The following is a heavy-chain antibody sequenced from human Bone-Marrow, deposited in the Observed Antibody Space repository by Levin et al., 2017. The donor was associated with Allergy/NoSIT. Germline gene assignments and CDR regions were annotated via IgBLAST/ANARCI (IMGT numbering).Heavy chain of an antibody. Sequence: SVKVSCKASGGTFSSYAISWVRQAPGQGLEWMGGIIPIFGTANYAQKFQGRVTITADESTSTAYMELSSLRSEDTAVYYCARQWLVPSQGWFDPWGQGTLVTVSS. CDR3: ARQWLVPSQGWFDP. D-gene: IGHD6-19*01. CDR2: IIPIFGTA. CDR1: GGTFSSYA. V-gene: IGHV1-69*13. J-gene: IGHJ5*02.